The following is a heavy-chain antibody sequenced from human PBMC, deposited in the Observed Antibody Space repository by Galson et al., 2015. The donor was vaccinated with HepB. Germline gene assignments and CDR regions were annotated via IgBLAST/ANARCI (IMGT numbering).Heavy chain of an antibody. D-gene: IGHD1-1*01. CDR3: ARERALEGFDF. CDR2: ITSSSSSI. J-gene: IGHJ4*02. Sequence: SLRLSCAASGFTFSTYSMNWVRQAPGKGLEWVSYITSSSSSIYYADSVKGRFTISRHNAKNSLYLHMNSLRDEDTAVYYCARERALEGFDFWGQGTLVTVSS. CDR1: GFTFSTYS. V-gene: IGHV3-48*02.